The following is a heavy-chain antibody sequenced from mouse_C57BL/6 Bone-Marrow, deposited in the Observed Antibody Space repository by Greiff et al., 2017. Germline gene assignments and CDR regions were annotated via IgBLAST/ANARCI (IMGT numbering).Heavy chain of an antibody. Sequence: EVKLVESGGGLVQPKGSLKLSCAASGFSFNTYAMNWVRQAPGKGLEWVARIRSKSNNYATYYADSVKDRFTISRDDSESMLYLQMNNLKTEDTAMYYCVRRSNYEAMDYWGQGTSVTVSS. V-gene: IGHV10-1*01. J-gene: IGHJ4*01. D-gene: IGHD2-5*01. CDR3: VRRSNYEAMDY. CDR2: IRSKSNNYAT. CDR1: GFSFNTYA.